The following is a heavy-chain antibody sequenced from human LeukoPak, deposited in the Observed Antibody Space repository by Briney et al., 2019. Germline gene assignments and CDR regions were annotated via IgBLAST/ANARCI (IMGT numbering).Heavy chain of an antibody. CDR2: ISSNGGST. J-gene: IGHJ4*02. Sequence: GGSLRLSCAASGFTFSSYAMHWVRQAPGKGLEYVSAISSNGGSTYYANSVKGRFTISRDNSKNTLYLQMGSLRAEDMAVYYCARSGYGLSMVIAVTLDYWGQGTLVTVSS. CDR1: GFTFSSYA. CDR3: ARSGYGLSMVIAVTLDY. V-gene: IGHV3-64*01. D-gene: IGHD3-22*01.